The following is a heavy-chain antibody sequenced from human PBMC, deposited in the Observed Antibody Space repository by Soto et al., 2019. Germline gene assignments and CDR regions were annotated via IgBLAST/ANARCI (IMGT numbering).Heavy chain of an antibody. Sequence: GGSLRLSCAASGFTFNSYWMQWVRQVPGKGLVWVSRINSDGSSTTYADSVKGRFTISRDNAKNTLYLQMNSLRVEDTALYYCAKDYYYDSSGYASPDYWGRGTLVTVSS. CDR1: GFTFNSYW. CDR3: AKDYYYDSSGYASPDY. CDR2: INSDGSST. J-gene: IGHJ4*02. V-gene: IGHV3-74*01. D-gene: IGHD3-22*01.